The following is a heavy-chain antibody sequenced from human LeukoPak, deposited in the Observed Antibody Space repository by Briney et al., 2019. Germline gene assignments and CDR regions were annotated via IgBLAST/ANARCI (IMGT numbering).Heavy chain of an antibody. V-gene: IGHV4-4*07. CDR2: NSTSGST. CDR1: GGSISSYY. CDR3: ARNKGLASRVLSGYYYGMDV. Sequence: SETLSLTCTVSGGSISSYYWSWIRQPAGKVLEWIGRNSTSGSTNYNPSLKSRVTMSVDTSKNQFSLKLSSVTAADTAVYYCARNKGLASRVLSGYYYGMDVWGQGTTVTVSS. D-gene: IGHD3-10*01. J-gene: IGHJ6*02.